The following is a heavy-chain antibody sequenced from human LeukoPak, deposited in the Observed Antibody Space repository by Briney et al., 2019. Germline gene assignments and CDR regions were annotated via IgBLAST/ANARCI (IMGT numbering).Heavy chain of an antibody. D-gene: IGHD6-25*01. J-gene: IGHJ4*02. Sequence: GGSLRLSCAASGFTFSDHYMDWVRQAPGKGLVWVSRINSDGSSTSYADSVKGRFTISRDNAKNTLYLQMNSLRAEDTAVYYCARLGSQGGVAALDYWGQGTLVTVSS. CDR2: INSDGSST. CDR1: GFTFSDHY. CDR3: ARLGSQGGVAALDY. V-gene: IGHV3-74*01.